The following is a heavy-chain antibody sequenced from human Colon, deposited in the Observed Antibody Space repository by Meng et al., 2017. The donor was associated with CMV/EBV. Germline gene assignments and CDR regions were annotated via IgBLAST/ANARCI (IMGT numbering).Heavy chain of an antibody. V-gene: IGHV4-39*07. CDR2: IYYSGST. D-gene: IGHD6-13*01. CDR3: ARDRESIAAAASDAFDI. Sequence: SETLSLTCTVSGGSISSSSYYWGWIRQPPGKGLEWIGSIYYSGSTSYNPSLKSRVTISVDTSKNQFSLKLSSVTAADTAVYYCARDRESIAAAASDAFDIWGQGTMVTVSS. J-gene: IGHJ3*02. CDR1: GGSISSSSYY.